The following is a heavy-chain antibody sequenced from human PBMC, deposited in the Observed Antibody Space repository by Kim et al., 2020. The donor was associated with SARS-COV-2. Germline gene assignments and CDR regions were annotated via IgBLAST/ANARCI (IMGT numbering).Heavy chain of an antibody. CDR3: ARDTRDYYGMDV. CDR2: K. Sequence: KYNADSVKGRFTISKDKSKNTLYLRRNSLGAEETAVYYCARDTRDYYGMDVWGQGTTVTVSS. J-gene: IGHJ6*02. V-gene: IGHV3-33*01.